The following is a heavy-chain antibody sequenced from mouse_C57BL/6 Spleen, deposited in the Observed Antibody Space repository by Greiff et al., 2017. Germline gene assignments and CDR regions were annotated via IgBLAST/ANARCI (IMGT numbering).Heavy chain of an antibody. Sequence: EVQRVESGPGLVKPSQSLSLTCSVTGYSITSGYFWNWIRQFPGNKLEWMGYIRYDGSNNYNPSLKNLISITGYTSKNQFFLKLNSVTTEDTATYCCATQATWAMDYWGQGTSVTVSS. D-gene: IGHD3-2*02. CDR2: IRYDGSN. CDR1: GYSITSGYF. J-gene: IGHJ4*01. CDR3: ATQATWAMDY. V-gene: IGHV3-6*01.